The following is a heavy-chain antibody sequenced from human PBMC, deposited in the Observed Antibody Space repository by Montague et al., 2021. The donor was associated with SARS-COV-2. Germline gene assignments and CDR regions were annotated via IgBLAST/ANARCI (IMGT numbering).Heavy chain of an antibody. Sequence: SETLSLTCTVSGGSMSAYYWTWIRQPPGKGPAWIGYFSRSGGPNYSPSLRGRVTISLVTSRSQFSLQLSSVTAADTAFYYCARLTQLGYCSSASCSPARYFDYWGQGFLVSVAS. V-gene: IGHV4-59*01. CDR3: ARLTQLGYCSSASCSPARYFDY. CDR1: GGSMSAYY. D-gene: IGHD2-15*01. J-gene: IGHJ4*02. CDR2: FSRSGGP.